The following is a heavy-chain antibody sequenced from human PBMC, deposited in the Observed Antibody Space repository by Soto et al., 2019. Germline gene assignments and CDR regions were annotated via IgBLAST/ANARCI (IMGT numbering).Heavy chain of an antibody. D-gene: IGHD3-22*01. CDR1: GGSISSYY. CDR3: ARDPSPGYYDSSGYYPSAYCYGMDV. V-gene: IGHV4-59*01. Sequence: SETLSLTCTVSGGSISSYYWSWIRQPPGKGLEWIGYIYYSGSTNYNPSLKSRVTISVDTSKNQFSLKLSSVTAADTAVYYCARDPSPGYYDSSGYYPSAYCYGMDVWGQGTTVTVSS. CDR2: IYYSGST. J-gene: IGHJ6*02.